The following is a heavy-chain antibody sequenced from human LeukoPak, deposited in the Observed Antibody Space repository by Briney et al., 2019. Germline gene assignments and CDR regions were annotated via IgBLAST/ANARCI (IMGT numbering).Heavy chain of an antibody. CDR2: ISWNSGSI. V-gene: IGHV3-9*01. CDR3: AKSVYYDILTGAYYFDY. D-gene: IGHD3-9*01. CDR1: GFTFDDYA. J-gene: IGHJ4*02. Sequence: PGGSLRLSCAASGFTFDDYAMHWVRQAPGKGLEWVSGISWNSGSIGYADSVKGRFTISRDNAKNSLYLQMNGLRAEDTALYYCAKSVYYDILTGAYYFDYWGQGTLVTVSS.